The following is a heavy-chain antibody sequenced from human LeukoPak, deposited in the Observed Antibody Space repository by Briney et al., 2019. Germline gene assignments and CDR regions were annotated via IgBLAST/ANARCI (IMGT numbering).Heavy chain of an antibody. CDR2: IYHSGST. J-gene: IGHJ3*02. CDR1: GYSTSSGYY. CDR3: ARLGFVVVVAAIGI. D-gene: IGHD2-15*01. Sequence: PSETLSLTCAVSGYSTSSGYYWGWFRQPPGKGLEWIGSIYHSGSTYYNPSLKSRVTISVDTSKNQFSLKLSSVTAADTAVYYCARLGFVVVVAAIGIWGQGTMVTVSS. V-gene: IGHV4-38-2*01.